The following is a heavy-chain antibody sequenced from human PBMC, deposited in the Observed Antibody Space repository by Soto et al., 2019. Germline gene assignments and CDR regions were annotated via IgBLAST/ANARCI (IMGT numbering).Heavy chain of an antibody. D-gene: IGHD4-17*01. Sequence: PGESLKISCKGSGYSFTSYWIGWVRQMPGKGLEWMGIIYPGDSDTRYSPSFQGQVTISADKSISTAYLQWSSLKASDTAMYYCARLPVTYPKHRYYYYGMDVWGQGTTVTVSS. CDR3: ARLPVTYPKHRYYYYGMDV. J-gene: IGHJ6*02. V-gene: IGHV5-51*01. CDR1: GYSFTSYW. CDR2: IYPGDSDT.